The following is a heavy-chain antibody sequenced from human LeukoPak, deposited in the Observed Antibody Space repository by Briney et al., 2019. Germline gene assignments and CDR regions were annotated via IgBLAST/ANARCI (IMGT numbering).Heavy chain of an antibody. Sequence: SGTLSLTCGVSGGSISGTNWWSWVRQPPEQALEWIGETSLTGQTNYNPSLNGRVTMSLDKFSNQLSLNLTSVTAADTATYYCSRESGAFCPFGYWGQGTLVIVSS. CDR3: SRESGAFCPFGY. J-gene: IGHJ4*02. V-gene: IGHV4-4*02. CDR2: TSLTGQT. D-gene: IGHD1-26*01. CDR1: GGSISGTNW.